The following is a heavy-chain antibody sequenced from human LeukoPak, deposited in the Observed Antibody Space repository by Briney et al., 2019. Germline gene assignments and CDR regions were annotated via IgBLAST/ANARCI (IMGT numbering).Heavy chain of an antibody. CDR2: IYSGGST. D-gene: IGHD3-22*01. Sequence: GGSLRLSCAASGFTVSSSYMSWVRQAPGKGLEWVSVIYSGGSTYYADSVKGRFTISRDNSKNTLYLQMNSLRAEDTAVYYCARATYYYDTSGYYYWGEGTLVAVSS. CDR1: GFTVSSSY. V-gene: IGHV3-53*01. CDR3: ARATYYYDTSGYYY. J-gene: IGHJ4*02.